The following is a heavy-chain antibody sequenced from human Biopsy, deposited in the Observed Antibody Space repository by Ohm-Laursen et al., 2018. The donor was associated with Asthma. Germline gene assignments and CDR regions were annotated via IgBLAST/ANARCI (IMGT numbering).Heavy chain of an antibody. V-gene: IGHV4-39*01. CDR1: SGSGGYMRSGNHY. J-gene: IGHJ6*02. CDR2: IYYSGTT. CDR3: VRGSSSWHHGPFHYYYGLDV. Sequence: GTLSLTCNLSSGSGGYMRSGNHYWGWIRQPPGKGLEGIGSIYYSGTTYYNPSLGSRVTVSADTSKNQFSLKLTSVTAADTAVYYCVRGSSSWHHGPFHYYYGLDVWGQGTTATVSS. D-gene: IGHD6-13*01.